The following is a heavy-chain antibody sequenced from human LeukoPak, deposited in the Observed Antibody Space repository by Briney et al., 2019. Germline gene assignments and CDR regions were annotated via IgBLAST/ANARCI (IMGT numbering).Heavy chain of an antibody. CDR1: GFTFSSYG. J-gene: IGHJ4*02. Sequence: PGGSLRLSCAASGFTFSSYGMHWVRQAPRKGLEWVAFIRYDGSNKYYADSVKGRFTISRDNSKNTLYLQMNSLRAEDTAVYYCAKTQQLTLDYWGQGTLVTVSS. V-gene: IGHV3-30*02. CDR3: AKTQQLTLDY. D-gene: IGHD6-13*01. CDR2: IRYDGSNK.